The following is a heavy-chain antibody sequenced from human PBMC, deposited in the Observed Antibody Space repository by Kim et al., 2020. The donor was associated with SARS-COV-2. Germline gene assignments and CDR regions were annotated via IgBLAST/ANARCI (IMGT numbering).Heavy chain of an antibody. D-gene: IGHD1-26*01. V-gene: IGHV4-59*11. CDR3: ARDREDDLSTTFDI. Sequence: SETLSLTCTVSGASITSHYWDWFRQPPGKGLEWIGYIHSTERSNYNPSLKSRLTISMDTSKNQFSLTLSSVTPADTALYYCARDREDDLSTTFDICGQGT. J-gene: IGHJ3*02. CDR1: GASITSHY. CDR2: IHSTERS.